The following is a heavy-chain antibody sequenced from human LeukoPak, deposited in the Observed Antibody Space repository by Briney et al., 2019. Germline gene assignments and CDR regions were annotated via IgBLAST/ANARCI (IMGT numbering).Heavy chain of an antibody. CDR3: ARSSAYYDFWSGYLSQIYYGMDV. J-gene: IGHJ6*02. V-gene: IGHV3-7*01. CDR1: GFTFSSYW. Sequence: GGSLRLSCAASGFTFSSYWMSWVRQAPGKGLEWVANIKQDGSEKYYVDSVKGRFTISRDNAKNSLNLQMNSLRAEDTAVYYCARSSAYYDFWSGYLSQIYYGMDVWGQGTTVTVSS. D-gene: IGHD3-3*01. CDR2: IKQDGSEK.